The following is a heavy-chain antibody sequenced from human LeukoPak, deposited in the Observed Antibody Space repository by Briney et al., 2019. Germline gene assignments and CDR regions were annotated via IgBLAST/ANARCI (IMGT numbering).Heavy chain of an antibody. CDR1: GGSFSSYA. D-gene: IGHD3-22*01. J-gene: IGHJ4*02. Sequence: SVKVSCKASGGSFSSYAISWVRQGPGQGLEWMGRIIPIFGTANYAQKFQGRVTITTDESTSTAYMELSSLRSEDTAVYYCARARLGWLYDYWGQGTLVTVSS. V-gene: IGHV1-69*05. CDR2: IIPIFGTA. CDR3: ARARLGWLYDY.